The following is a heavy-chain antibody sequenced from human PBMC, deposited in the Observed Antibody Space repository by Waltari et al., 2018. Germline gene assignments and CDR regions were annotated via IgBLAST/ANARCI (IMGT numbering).Heavy chain of an antibody. D-gene: IGHD3-16*01. CDR1: GGSFSGYY. V-gene: IGHV4-34*01. CDR2: INHSGST. CDR3: ASAHASGDYVWGSYEY. J-gene: IGHJ4*02. Sequence: QVQLQQWGAGLLKPSETLSLTCAVYGGSFSGYYWSWIRQPPGKGLEWIGEINHSGSTNYNPSLKSRVTISVDTSKNQFSLKLSSVTAADTAVYYCASAHASGDYVWGSYEYWGQGTLVTVSS.